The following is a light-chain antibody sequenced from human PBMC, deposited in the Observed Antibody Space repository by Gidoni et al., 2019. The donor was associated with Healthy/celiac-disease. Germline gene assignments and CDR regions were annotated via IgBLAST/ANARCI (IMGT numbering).Light chain of an antibody. CDR1: QSISSY. CDR2: AAS. CDR3: QQSYSTLMYT. J-gene: IGKJ2*01. V-gene: IGKV1-39*01. Sequence: DIQMTQSPSSLSASVGDRVTITCRASQSISSYLNSYQQKPGKAPKLLIYAASSLQSGVPSRFSGSGSGTDFTLTISSLQPEDFATYYCQQSYSTLMYTFGQXTKLEIK.